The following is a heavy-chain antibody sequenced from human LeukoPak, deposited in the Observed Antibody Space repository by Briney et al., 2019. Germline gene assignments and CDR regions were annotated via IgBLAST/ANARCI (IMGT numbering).Heavy chain of an antibody. CDR2: TWYDGSNK. D-gene: IGHD4-17*01. Sequence: GGSLRLSCAASGFTSSSYGMHWVRQAPGKGLEWVAVTWYDGSNKYYGDSVKGRFTISRDNSKNTLYLQMNSLRAEDTAVYYCARDYGDYSGKDYWGQGTLVTVSS. CDR1: GFTSSSYG. J-gene: IGHJ4*02. V-gene: IGHV3-33*01. CDR3: ARDYGDYSGKDY.